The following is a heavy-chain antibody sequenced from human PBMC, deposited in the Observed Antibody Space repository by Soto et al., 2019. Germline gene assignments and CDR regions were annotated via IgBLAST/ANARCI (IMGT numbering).Heavy chain of an antibody. Sequence: QVQLQESGPGLVKPSETLSLTCTVSGGSMSDYFWTWIRQPAGKRLEWIGRKSISTNIDSSASLKGRASISVDTSKNQFSLSLISVTAADTALYYCARRIGPAAGWYFDVWGQGILVTVSS. CDR3: ARRIGPAAGWYFDV. CDR1: GGSMSDYF. V-gene: IGHV4-4*07. CDR2: KSISTNI. D-gene: IGHD2-15*01. J-gene: IGHJ4*02.